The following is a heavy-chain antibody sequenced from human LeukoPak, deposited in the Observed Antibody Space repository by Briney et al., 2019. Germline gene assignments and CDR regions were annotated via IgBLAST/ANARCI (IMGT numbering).Heavy chain of an antibody. Sequence: GGSLRLSCAASGFTFSSYAMTWVRQAPGKGLEWVSTISGSGAYTYYADSVKGRFTISRDNSKNTLYLQMNSLRAEDTAVYYCARDNDFWSGYYTQSSYYYYYYGMDVWGQGTTVTVSS. J-gene: IGHJ6*02. CDR1: GFTFSSYA. CDR3: ARDNDFWSGYYTQSSYYYYYYGMDV. V-gene: IGHV3-23*01. D-gene: IGHD3-3*01. CDR2: ISGSGAYT.